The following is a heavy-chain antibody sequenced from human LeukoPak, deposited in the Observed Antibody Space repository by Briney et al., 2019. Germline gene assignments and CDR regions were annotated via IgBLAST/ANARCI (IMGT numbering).Heavy chain of an antibody. CDR2: ISGSGGST. CDR1: GFTFSSYA. CDR3: AESPHTSRGRDYYYMDV. D-gene: IGHD2-2*01. Sequence: GGSLRLSCAASGFTFSSYAMSWVRQAPGKGLEWVSAISGSGGSTYYADSVRGRFTISRDNSKNTLYLQMNSLRAEDTAVYYCAESPHTSRGRDYYYMDVWGKGTTVTVSS. J-gene: IGHJ6*03. V-gene: IGHV3-23*01.